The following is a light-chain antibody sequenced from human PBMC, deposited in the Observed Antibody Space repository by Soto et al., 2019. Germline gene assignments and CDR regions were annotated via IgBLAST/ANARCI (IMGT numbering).Light chain of an antibody. CDR2: ENE. Sequence: QSVLTQPPSVSAAPGQKVTISCSGRSSNIGINFVSWYLKLPGTAPKLLIYENERRPSGIPDRFSGSKSGTSATLAITGLQTGDEADYYCATWDATLSAAVFGGGTKVTVL. J-gene: IGLJ3*02. CDR1: SSNIGINF. V-gene: IGLV1-51*02. CDR3: ATWDATLSAAV.